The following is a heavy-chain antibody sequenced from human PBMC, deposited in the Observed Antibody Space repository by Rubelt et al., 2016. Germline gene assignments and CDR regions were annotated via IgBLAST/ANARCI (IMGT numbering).Heavy chain of an antibody. D-gene: IGHD3-3*01. Sequence: EWIGEINHSGSTNYNPSLKSRVTISVDTSKNQFSLKLSSVTAADTAVYYCARILATHYDFWSAPRSNWFDPWGQGTLVTVSS. V-gene: IGHV4-34*01. CDR2: INHSGST. CDR3: ARILATHYDFWSAPRSNWFDP. J-gene: IGHJ5*02.